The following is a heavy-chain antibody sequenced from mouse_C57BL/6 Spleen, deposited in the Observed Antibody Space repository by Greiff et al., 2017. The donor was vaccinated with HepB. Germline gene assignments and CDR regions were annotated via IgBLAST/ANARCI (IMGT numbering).Heavy chain of an antibody. CDR3: ARGEAGVWFAY. V-gene: IGHV3-6*01. CDR2: ISYDGSN. J-gene: IGHJ3*01. CDR1: GYSITSGYY. Sequence: EVQLQESGPGLVKPSQSLSLTCSVTGYSITSGYYWNWIRQFPGNKLEWMGYISYDGSNNYNPSLKNRISITRDTSKNQFFLKLNSGTTEDTATYYCARGEAGVWFAYWGQGTLVTVSA.